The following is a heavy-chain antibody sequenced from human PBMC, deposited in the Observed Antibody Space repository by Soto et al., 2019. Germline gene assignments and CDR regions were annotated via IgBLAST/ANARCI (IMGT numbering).Heavy chain of an antibody. Sequence: QVQLVESGGGVVQPGRSLRLSCAASGFTFRDYAMHWVRQAPGKGLEWVTLISSDATNKYLADSVKGRFTISRDNSKNTLYLQMNSLRVEDTGLYYCARQGMAARKYYSTYLDVWSQGTTVIV. CDR2: ISSDATNK. CDR3: ARQGMAARKYYSTYLDV. V-gene: IGHV3-30-3*01. D-gene: IGHD6-6*01. CDR1: GFTFRDYA. J-gene: IGHJ6*02.